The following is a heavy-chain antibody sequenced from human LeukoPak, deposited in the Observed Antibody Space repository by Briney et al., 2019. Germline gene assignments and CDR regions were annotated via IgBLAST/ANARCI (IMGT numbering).Heavy chain of an antibody. V-gene: IGHV1-69*06. D-gene: IGHD3-10*01. J-gene: IGHJ6*03. CDR2: IIPIFGTA. CDR3: ARGTLYGSGSLNGYYYYMDV. Sequence: ASVKVSCKASGGTFSSYAISWVRQAPGQGLEWVGGIIPIFGTANYAQEFQGRVTITADKSTSTAYMELSSLRSEDTAVYYCARGTLYGSGSLNGYYYYMDVWGKGTTVTVSS. CDR1: GGTFSSYA.